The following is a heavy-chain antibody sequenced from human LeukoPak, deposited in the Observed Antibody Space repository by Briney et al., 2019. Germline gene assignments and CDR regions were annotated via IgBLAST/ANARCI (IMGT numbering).Heavy chain of an antibody. Sequence: GGSLRLSCAASGFTFSDYYMSWIRQAPGKGLEWVSYISSSGSTIYYADSVKGRFTISRDNAKNSLYPQMNSLRAEDTAVYYCARVHRYFDWLFDYWGQGTLVTVSS. CDR1: GFTFSDYY. J-gene: IGHJ4*02. CDR3: ARVHRYFDWLFDY. V-gene: IGHV3-11*04. CDR2: ISSSGSTI. D-gene: IGHD3-9*01.